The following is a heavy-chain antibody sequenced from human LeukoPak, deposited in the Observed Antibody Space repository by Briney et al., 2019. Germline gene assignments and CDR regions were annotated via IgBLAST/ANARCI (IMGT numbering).Heavy chain of an antibody. D-gene: IGHD4-17*01. CDR1: AFTFNTYP. CDR2: ISDSGGRT. V-gene: IGHV3-23*01. J-gene: IGHJ4*02. Sequence: GGSLRLSCAASAFTFNTYPMAWVRQAPGKGLEWVSLISDSGGRTYYADSVKGRFTISRDNSKNTLYLQMSSLRVEDTAIYYCAKERETTTAFDSWGQGTLVTVSS. CDR3: AKERETTTAFDS.